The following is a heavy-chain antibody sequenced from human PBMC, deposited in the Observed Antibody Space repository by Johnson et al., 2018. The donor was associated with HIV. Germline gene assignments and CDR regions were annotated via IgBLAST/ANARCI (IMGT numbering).Heavy chain of an antibody. CDR2: IKQDGSEK. Sequence: VQLVESGGGLVQPGGSLRLSCAASGFTFSSYWMSWVRQAPGKGLEWVANIKQDGSEKHYVDSVKGRFTISRDNAKNSLYLQMNSLRAEDTAVYYCTRDHYNFWSGDAFDIWGQGTMVTVSS. CDR3: TRDHYNFWSGDAFDI. CDR1: GFTFSSYW. V-gene: IGHV3-7*01. D-gene: IGHD3-3*01. J-gene: IGHJ3*02.